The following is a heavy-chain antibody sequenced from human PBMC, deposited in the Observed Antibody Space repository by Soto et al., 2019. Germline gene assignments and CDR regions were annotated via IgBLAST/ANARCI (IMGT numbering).Heavy chain of an antibody. CDR2: IYSGGST. Sequence: GSLRLSCAASGFTVSSSYMTWVRQAPGKGLEWVSVIYSGGSTYYADSVKGRFSISRDNSNNTLFLQMNDLRAEDTAVYYCAKEKSLPQLVEVYYYYYGMDVWGQGTTVTVSS. D-gene: IGHD6-13*01. CDR3: AKEKSLPQLVEVYYYYYGMDV. CDR1: GFTVSSSY. V-gene: IGHV3-66*01. J-gene: IGHJ6*02.